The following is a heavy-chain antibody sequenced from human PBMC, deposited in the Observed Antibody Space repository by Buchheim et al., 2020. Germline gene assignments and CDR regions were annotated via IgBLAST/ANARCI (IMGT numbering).Heavy chain of an antibody. J-gene: IGHJ5*02. CDR2: IYPHDSDT. CDR1: GYSFTTYW. V-gene: IGHV5-51*01. Sequence: EVQLVQSGAEVKKAGESLRISCKGSGYSFTTYWIGWVRQMPGKGLEWMGIIYPHDSDTRYSPSFQGQVTISADKSINTAYLQWSSLKASDTAIYYCSRRTLILPSMGWFDPWGQGTL. CDR3: SRRTLILPSMGWFDP. D-gene: IGHD2/OR15-2a*01.